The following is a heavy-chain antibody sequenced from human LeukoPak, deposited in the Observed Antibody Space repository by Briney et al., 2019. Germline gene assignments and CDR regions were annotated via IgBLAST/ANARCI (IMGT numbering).Heavy chain of an antibody. D-gene: IGHD6-13*01. V-gene: IGHV4-31*03. CDR2: IYYSGST. CDR3: ATRSSWYGPFWY. CDR1: GASISSGGYY. Sequence: SETLSLTCTVSGASISSGGYYWTWIRQHPGKGLEWIGYIYYSGSTYNPSPKSRVTISVDTSKNQFSLKLSSVTAADTAVYYCATRSSWYGPFWYWGQGTLVTVSS. J-gene: IGHJ4*02.